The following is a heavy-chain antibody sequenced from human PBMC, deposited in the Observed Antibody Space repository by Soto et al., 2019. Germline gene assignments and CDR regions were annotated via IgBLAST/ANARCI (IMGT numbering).Heavy chain of an antibody. J-gene: IGHJ6*03. CDR1: GGSISSYY. V-gene: IGHV4-59*01. Sequence: SETLSLTCTVSGGSISSYYWSWIRQPPGKGLEWIGYIYYSGSTNYNPSLKSRVTISVDTSKNQFSLKLSSLTAADTAVYYCARVGVPAAIPYYYYMDVWGKGTTVTVSS. CDR2: IYYSGST. D-gene: IGHD2-2*01. CDR3: ARVGVPAAIPYYYYMDV.